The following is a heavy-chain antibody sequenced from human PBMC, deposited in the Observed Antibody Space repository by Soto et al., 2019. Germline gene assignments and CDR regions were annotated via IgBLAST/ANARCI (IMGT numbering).Heavy chain of an antibody. Sequence: SLRLSCAASGFTFSSYAMHWVRQAPGKGLEWVAVISYDGSNKYYADSVKGRFTISRDNSKNTLYLQMNSLRAEDTAVYYCAREVSSSATSRWFDPWGQGTLVTVSS. CDR1: GFTFSSYA. D-gene: IGHD6-6*01. CDR3: AREVSSSATSRWFDP. J-gene: IGHJ5*02. V-gene: IGHV3-30-3*01. CDR2: ISYDGSNK.